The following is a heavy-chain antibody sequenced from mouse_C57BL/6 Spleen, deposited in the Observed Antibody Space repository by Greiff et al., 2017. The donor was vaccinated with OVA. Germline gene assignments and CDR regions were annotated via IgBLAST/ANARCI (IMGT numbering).Heavy chain of an antibody. CDR2: IHPNSGST. Sequence: QVQLKQPGAELVKPGASVKLSCKASGYTFTSYWMHWVKQRPGQGLEWIGMIHPNSGSTNYNEKFKSKATLTVDKSSSTAYMQLSSLTSEDSAVYYGAREGYDEEGYYAMDYWGQGTSVTVSS. J-gene: IGHJ4*01. D-gene: IGHD2-2*01. V-gene: IGHV1-64*01. CDR1: GYTFTSYW. CDR3: AREGYDEEGYYAMDY.